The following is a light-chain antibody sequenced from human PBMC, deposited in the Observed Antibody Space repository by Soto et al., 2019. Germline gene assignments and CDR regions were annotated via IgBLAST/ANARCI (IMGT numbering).Light chain of an antibody. J-gene: IGKJ1*01. CDR2: DAL. CDR1: QSITNR. Sequence: SVGARVAITCRASQSITNRLAWYQLKPGKAPKVLIYDALNLESGVPSRFSGSGYGTEFTLTIRSLQPDDFATYCCQHYGGMWTFGQGT. CDR3: QHYGGMWT. V-gene: IGKV1-5*01.